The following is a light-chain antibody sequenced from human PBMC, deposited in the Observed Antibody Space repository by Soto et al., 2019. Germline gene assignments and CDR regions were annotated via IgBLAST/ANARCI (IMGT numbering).Light chain of an antibody. CDR2: DAS. J-gene: IGKJ1*01. V-gene: IGKV3-11*01. CDR3: QQRSNWPPWT. Sequence: EIVLTQSPATLSLSPGERATLSCRASQSVSSYLAWYQQKPGQAPRLLIYDASNRATGIPARFSGSGSGTDFTLTISSLEPEDLAVYYCQQRSNWPPWTFGQGTK. CDR1: QSVSSY.